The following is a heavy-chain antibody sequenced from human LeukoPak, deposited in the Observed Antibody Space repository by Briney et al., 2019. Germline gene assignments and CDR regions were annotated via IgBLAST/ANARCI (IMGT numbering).Heavy chain of an antibody. CDR2: ISGSGGST. D-gene: IGHD3-3*01. J-gene: IGHJ4*02. CDR1: GFTFSSYA. CDR3: AKEGWIFGVVIPVDY. V-gene: IGHV3-23*01. Sequence: GGSLRLSCAASGFTFSSYAMSWVRQAPGKGLEWVSAISGSGGSTYYADSVKGRFTISRDNSKNTLYLQMNSLRAEDTAVYYCAKEGWIFGVVIPVDYWGQGTLVTVPS.